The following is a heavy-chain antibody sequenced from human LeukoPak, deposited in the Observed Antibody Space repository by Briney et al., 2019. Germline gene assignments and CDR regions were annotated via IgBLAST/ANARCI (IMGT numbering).Heavy chain of an antibody. J-gene: IGHJ4*02. CDR2: TYYSGST. V-gene: IGHV4-39*01. Sequence: PSETLSLTCTVSGGSISSSIYYCGWVRQPPGKGLEWIGCTYYSGSTYYNPPLKSRVTISVDTSKNQFSLKLSSVTDADTAVYYCASSYYYDSSGYYYFDYWGQGTLVTVSS. D-gene: IGHD3-22*01. CDR1: GGSISSSIYY. CDR3: ASSYYYDSSGYYYFDY.